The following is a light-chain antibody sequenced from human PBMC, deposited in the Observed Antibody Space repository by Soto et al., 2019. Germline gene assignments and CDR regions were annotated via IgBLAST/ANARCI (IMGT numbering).Light chain of an antibody. J-gene: IGKJ5*01. Sequence: IMMTQAPLSLPFTPRNPASICCNSSQRLLESADGNDYLEWYVQKPGQSPHLLMYTLSSRASGVPERFSGLGSRSDFPLKISRVEAEDVGVYYCMQRREFPITFGQGTRLEIK. CDR3: MQRREFPIT. V-gene: IGKV2-40*01. CDR1: QRLLESADGNDY. CDR2: TLS.